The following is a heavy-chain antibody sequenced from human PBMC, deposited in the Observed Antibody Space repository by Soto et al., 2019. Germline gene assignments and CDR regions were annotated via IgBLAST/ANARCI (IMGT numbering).Heavy chain of an antibody. V-gene: IGHV3-48*03. Sequence: EVQLAESGGDLVQPGGSLRLSCVGSGFTFSYYEMNWVRQAPGKGLERVAFISHTDRLTHYPDSVKGRFTISRDNAQNSLYLEMTSLRVEDTGVYYCAKDPPWTVGPLAMDVWGQGTTVTVSS. CDR1: GFTFSYYE. CDR3: AKDPPWTVGPLAMDV. J-gene: IGHJ6*02. D-gene: IGHD1-26*01. CDR2: ISHTDRLT.